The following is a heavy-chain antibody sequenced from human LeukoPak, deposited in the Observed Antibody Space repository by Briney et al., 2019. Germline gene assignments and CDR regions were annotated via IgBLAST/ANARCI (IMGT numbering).Heavy chain of an antibody. CDR2: IYRGGST. Sequence: GGSLRLSCAASGFTVSSNYMTWVRQAPGKGLEWVSVIYRGGSTYYADPVKGRFTISRDNSKNTLFLQMNSLRAEDTAKYYCAKSLLTTATGTGRASDIWGQGTMVTVSS. V-gene: IGHV3-53*01. J-gene: IGHJ3*02. D-gene: IGHD1-1*01. CDR1: GFTVSSNY. CDR3: AKSLLTTATGTGRASDI.